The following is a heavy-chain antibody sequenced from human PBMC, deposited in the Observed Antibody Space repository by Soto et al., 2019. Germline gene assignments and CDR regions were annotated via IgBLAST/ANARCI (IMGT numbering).Heavy chain of an antibody. CDR1: GYTFTSYA. CDR3: ARDRPFGTMVRGVKNAFDI. J-gene: IGHJ3*02. D-gene: IGHD3-10*01. CDR2: INAGNGNT. Sequence: ASVKVSCKASGYTFTSYAMHWVRQAPGQRLEWMGWINAGNGNTKYSQKFQGRVTITRDTSASTAYMELSSLRSEDTAVYYCARDRPFGTMVRGVKNAFDIWGQGTMVTV. V-gene: IGHV1-3*01.